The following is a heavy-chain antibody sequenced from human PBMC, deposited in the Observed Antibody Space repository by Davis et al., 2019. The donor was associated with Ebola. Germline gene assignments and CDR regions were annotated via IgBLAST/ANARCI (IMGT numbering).Heavy chain of an antibody. CDR1: GFTFSSYG. CDR2: ISYDGSNK. J-gene: IGHJ4*02. V-gene: IGHV3-30*18. Sequence: GGSLRLSCAASGFTFSSYGMHWVRQAPGKGLEWVAVISYDGSNKYYADSVKGRFTISRDNSKNTLYLQMNSLRAEDTAVYYCAKCERGYWGQGTLVTVSS. CDR3: AKCERGY. D-gene: IGHD3-10*01.